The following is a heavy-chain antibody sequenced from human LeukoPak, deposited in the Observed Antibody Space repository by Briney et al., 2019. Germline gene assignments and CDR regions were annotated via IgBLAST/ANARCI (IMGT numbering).Heavy chain of an antibody. J-gene: IGHJ4*02. V-gene: IGHV1-69*04. CDR2: IIPILGIA. Sequence: GASVRVSCKASGGTFSSYAISWVRQAPGQGLEWMGRIIPILGIANYAQKFQGRVTITADKSTSTAYMELSSLRSEDTAVYYCARDDVLPQLIADYWGQGTLVTVSS. D-gene: IGHD3-10*01. CDR1: GGTFSSYA. CDR3: ARDDVLPQLIADY.